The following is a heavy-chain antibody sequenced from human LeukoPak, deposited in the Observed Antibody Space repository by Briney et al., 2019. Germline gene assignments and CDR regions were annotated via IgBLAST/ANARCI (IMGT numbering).Heavy chain of an antibody. V-gene: IGHV4-38-2*01. CDR3: GRAGLGTAYNRFYYYMDV. Sequence: SETLSLTCAVSNYPITSDYYWVWIRQPPGQGLEWIRQIFHSGIAHYNPSLKSRVTMSVDTSRSQFSVNLDSVTAAHTAVYFCGRAGLGTAYNRFYYYMDVWGKGTTVTVSS. CDR1: NYPITSDYY. CDR2: IFHSGIA. J-gene: IGHJ6*03. D-gene: IGHD3-16*02.